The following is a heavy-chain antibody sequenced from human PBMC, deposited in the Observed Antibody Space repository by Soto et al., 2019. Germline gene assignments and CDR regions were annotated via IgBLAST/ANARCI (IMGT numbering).Heavy chain of an antibody. V-gene: IGHV1-69*06. CDR3: ARSQGSSTSLEIYYYYYYGMDV. Sequence: QVQLVQSGAEVQKPGSSVKVSCKASGGTFSSYAISWVRQAPGQGLEWMGGIIPISETTNYAQKGQGRVTITADKSKSTAYMELSSLRSEDTAVYYCARSQGSSTSLEIYYYYYYGMDVCGQGTTVTVSS. CDR2: IIPISETT. J-gene: IGHJ6*02. CDR1: GGTFSSYA. D-gene: IGHD2-2*01.